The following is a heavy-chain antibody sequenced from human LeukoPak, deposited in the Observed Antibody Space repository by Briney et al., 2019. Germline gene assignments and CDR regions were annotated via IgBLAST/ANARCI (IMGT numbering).Heavy chain of an antibody. CDR1: GFTFSSYA. CDR3: AKGSYYYGSGSYSAQFDY. J-gene: IGHJ4*02. Sequence: PGGSLRLSCAASGFTFSSYAMSWVRQAPGKGLEWVSAISGSGGSTYYADSMKGRFTISRDNSKNTLYLQMNSLRAEDTAVYYCAKGSYYYGSGSYSAQFDYWGQGTLVTVSS. CDR2: ISGSGGST. V-gene: IGHV3-23*01. D-gene: IGHD3-10*01.